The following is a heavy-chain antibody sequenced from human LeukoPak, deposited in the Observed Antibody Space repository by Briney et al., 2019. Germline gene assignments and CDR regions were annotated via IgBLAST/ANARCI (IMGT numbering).Heavy chain of an antibody. CDR2: IYHSGRT. CDR3: ARHVSFGTYYFDS. CDR1: GDSVSRSDSY. D-gene: IGHD3-16*01. Sequence: SETLSLTCSVSGDSVSRSDSYWDWIRQPPGKGLEWIGTIYHSGRTYYSPSLKSRVTMSVDPSNNQFSLNLRSVTAADTAVYYCARHVSFGTYYFDSWGQGTPFTVSS. J-gene: IGHJ4*02. V-gene: IGHV4-39*01.